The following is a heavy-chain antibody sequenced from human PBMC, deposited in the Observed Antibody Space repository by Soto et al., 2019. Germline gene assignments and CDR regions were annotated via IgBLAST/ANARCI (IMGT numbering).Heavy chain of an antibody. CDR2: IYYSRST. V-gene: IGHV4-31*03. J-gene: IGHJ4*02. CDR1: GGSISSGGYY. CDR3: ARDRAGALYFDY. Sequence: QVQLQESGPGLVKPSQTLSLTCTVSGGSISSGGYYWSWIRQHPGKGLEWIGYIYYSRSTYYNPSLKSRVTISVDTSKNQFSLKLSSVTAADTAVYYCARDRAGALYFDYWGQGTLVTVSS. D-gene: IGHD6-13*01.